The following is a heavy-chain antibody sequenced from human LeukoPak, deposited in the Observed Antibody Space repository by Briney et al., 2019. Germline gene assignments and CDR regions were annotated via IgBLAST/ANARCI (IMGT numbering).Heavy chain of an antibody. V-gene: IGHV4-34*01. CDR1: GGSFSGYY. CDR3: ARVRTPGQWLSPSGY. D-gene: IGHD6-19*01. J-gene: IGHJ4*02. CDR2: INHSGST. Sequence: SETLSLTCAVYGGSFSGYYWSWIRQPPGKGLEWIGEINHSGSTNYNPSLKSRVTISVDTSKNQFSLKLSSVTAADTAVYYCARVRTPGQWLSPSGYWGQGTLVTVSS.